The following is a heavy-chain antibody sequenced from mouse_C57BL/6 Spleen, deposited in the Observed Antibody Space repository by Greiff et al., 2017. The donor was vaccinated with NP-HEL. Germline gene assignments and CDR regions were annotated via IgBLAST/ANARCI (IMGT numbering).Heavy chain of an antibody. CDR3: ARPFGSSRDYCAMDY. Sequence: EVQLQQSGAELVKPGASVKLSCTASGFNIKDYYMHWVKQRTEQGLEWIGRIDPEDGETKYAPKFQGMATITADTSSHKAYLQLSSRTSEDTAVYYCARPFGSSRDYCAMDYWGQGTSVTVSS. CDR2: IDPEDGET. D-gene: IGHD1-1*01. J-gene: IGHJ4*01. CDR1: GFNIKDYY. V-gene: IGHV14-2*01.